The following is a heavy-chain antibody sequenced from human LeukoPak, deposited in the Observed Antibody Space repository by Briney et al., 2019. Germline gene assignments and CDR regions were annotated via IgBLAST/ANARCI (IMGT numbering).Heavy chain of an antibody. Sequence: SETLSLTCTVSGGSFSSSSHYWGWVRQPPGKGLEWIGSMYYSGSTYYNASLRSRVTISVDTSRDQFSLKLSSVTAADTAVYYCARHFDRDGYKSNAFDIWGHGTMVTVSS. CDR1: GGSFSSSSHY. D-gene: IGHD5-24*01. J-gene: IGHJ3*02. V-gene: IGHV4-39*01. CDR3: ARHFDRDGYKSNAFDI. CDR2: MYYSGST.